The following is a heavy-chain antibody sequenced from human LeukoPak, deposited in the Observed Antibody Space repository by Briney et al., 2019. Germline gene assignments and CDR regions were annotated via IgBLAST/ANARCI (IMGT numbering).Heavy chain of an antibody. CDR3: ARQIRCSSTSCPVYAFDI. Sequence: KPGESLRISCKDSGHSFTSYWISWVRQMPGKGLEWMGRIDPSDSYTNYSPSFQGHVTISVDKSISTAYLQWTSLESSDSAMYYCARQIRCSSTSCPVYAFDIWGQGTMVTVSS. J-gene: IGHJ3*02. CDR1: GHSFTSYW. D-gene: IGHD2-2*01. CDR2: IDPSDSYT. V-gene: IGHV5-10-1*01.